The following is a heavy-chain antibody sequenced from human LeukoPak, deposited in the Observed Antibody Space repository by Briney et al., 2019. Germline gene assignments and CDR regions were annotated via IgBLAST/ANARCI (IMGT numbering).Heavy chain of an antibody. CDR3: ARDPDSSADDY. CDR1: GYTFTSYD. CDR2: IVPFLNIT. D-gene: IGHD3-22*01. J-gene: IGHJ4*02. Sequence: GASVKVSCKASGYTFTSYDINWVRQATGQGLEWMGRIVPFLNITNYAQKFQGRLTITADKVTRTAYMELSSLRSEDTAVYFCARDPDSSADDYWGQGTLVTVSS. V-gene: IGHV1-69*04.